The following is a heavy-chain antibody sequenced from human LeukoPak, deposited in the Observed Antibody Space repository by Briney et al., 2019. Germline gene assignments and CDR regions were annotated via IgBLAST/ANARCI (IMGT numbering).Heavy chain of an antibody. CDR3: ARAGYCTNGVCYRGAFDI. CDR1: GGTFNNYA. CDR2: ISAYNGNT. D-gene: IGHD2-8*01. J-gene: IGHJ3*02. Sequence: ASVKVSCKASGGTFNNYAFSWVRQAPGQGLEWMGWISAYNGNTNYAQKLQGRVTMTTDTSTSTAYMELRSLRSDDTAVYYCARAGYCTNGVCYRGAFDIWGQGTMVTVSS. V-gene: IGHV1-18*01.